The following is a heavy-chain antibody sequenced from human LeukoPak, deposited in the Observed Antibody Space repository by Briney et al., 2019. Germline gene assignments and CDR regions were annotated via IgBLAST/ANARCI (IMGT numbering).Heavy chain of an antibody. CDR2: ISWDGGST. Sequence: GGSLTLSCAASGFTFSTFAMHWVRQAPGKGLEWVSLISWDGGSTYYADSVKGRFTISRDNSKNSLYLQMNSLRTEDTALYYCAKGWFGELFFGIDYWGQGTLVTVSS. D-gene: IGHD3-10*01. V-gene: IGHV3-43*01. CDR3: AKGWFGELFFGIDY. J-gene: IGHJ4*02. CDR1: GFTFSTFA.